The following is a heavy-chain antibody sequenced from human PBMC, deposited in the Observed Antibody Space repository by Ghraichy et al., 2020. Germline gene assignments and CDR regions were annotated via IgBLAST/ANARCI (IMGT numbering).Heavy chain of an antibody. V-gene: IGHV3-23*01. D-gene: IGHD1-26*01. Sequence: GGSLRLSCAASGFTFSTHAMTWVRQAPGKGLEWVSGISGSGRSTYYTDSLQGRFTISRDNSKNTVYLHMNSLRAEDTAVYYCANGKSASLFDHWGRGTLVTVSS. CDR2: ISGSGRST. CDR3: ANGKSASLFDH. J-gene: IGHJ5*02. CDR1: GFTFSTHA.